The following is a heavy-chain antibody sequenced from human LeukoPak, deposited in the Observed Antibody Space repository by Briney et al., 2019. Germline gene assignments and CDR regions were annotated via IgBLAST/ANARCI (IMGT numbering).Heavy chain of an antibody. D-gene: IGHD3-22*01. CDR2: IYPADSDT. CDR3: ARSYFDSSGYYYAGY. J-gene: IGHJ4*02. Sequence: GESLKISCKGSGYSSTSYWIGWVRQMPGKGLEWMGVIYPADSDTRYSPSFQGQVTISVDKSITTAYLQWSSLKASDTAMYYCARSYFDSSGYYYAGYWGQGTLVTVSS. V-gene: IGHV5-51*01. CDR1: GYSSTSYW.